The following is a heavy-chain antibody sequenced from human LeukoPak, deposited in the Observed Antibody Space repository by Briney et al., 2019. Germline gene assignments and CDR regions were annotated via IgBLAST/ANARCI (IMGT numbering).Heavy chain of an antibody. V-gene: IGHV3-30*18. CDR3: AKDYDFWSGDYYYYYMDV. J-gene: IGHJ6*03. Sequence: GGSLRLSCAASGFTFSSYGMHWVREAPGEGLGWVAVISYDGSNKYYADSVKGRFTISRDNSKNTLYLQMNSLRAEDTAVYYCAKDYDFWSGDYYYYYMDVWGKGTTVTVSS. CDR1: GFTFSSYG. D-gene: IGHD3-3*01. CDR2: ISYDGSNK.